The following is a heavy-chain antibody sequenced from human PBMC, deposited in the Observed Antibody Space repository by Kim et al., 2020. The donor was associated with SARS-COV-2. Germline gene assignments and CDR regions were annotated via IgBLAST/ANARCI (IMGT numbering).Heavy chain of an antibody. J-gene: IGHJ6*02. CDR3: ARAFLPGPYYGMDV. V-gene: IGHV3-20*03. Sequence: ADYVKGRFTISRDNAKNSLYLQMNSLRAEDTALYYCARAFLPGPYYGMDVWGQGTTVTVSS.